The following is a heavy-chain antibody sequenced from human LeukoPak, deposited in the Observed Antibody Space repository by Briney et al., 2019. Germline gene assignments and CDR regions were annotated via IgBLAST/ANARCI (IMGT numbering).Heavy chain of an antibody. CDR2: IKLDGSEK. CDR1: GFTFGKYW. CDR3: ARWYSSSWTGTNWFDP. J-gene: IGHJ5*02. Sequence: GGSLRLSCVASGFTFGKYWMSWVRQAPGKGLEWVANIKLDGSEKNYVDSVKGRFTISRDNSKNTLYLQMNSLRAEDTAVYYCARWYSSSWTGTNWFDPWGQGTLVTVSS. D-gene: IGHD6-13*01. V-gene: IGHV3-7*03.